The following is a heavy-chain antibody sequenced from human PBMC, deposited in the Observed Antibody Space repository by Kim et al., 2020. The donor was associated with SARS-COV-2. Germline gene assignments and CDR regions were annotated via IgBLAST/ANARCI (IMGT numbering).Heavy chain of an antibody. CDR1: GYTFTSYA. CDR2: INAGNGNT. J-gene: IGHJ2*01. V-gene: IGHV1-3*01. CDR3: ARGRGLSFRGVISYFDL. Sequence: ASVKVSCKASGYTFTSYAMHWVRQAPGQRLEWMGWINAGNGNTKYSQKFQGRVTITRDTSASTAYMELSSLRSEDTAVYYCARGRGLSFRGVISYFDLWGRGTLVTVSS. D-gene: IGHD3-10*01.